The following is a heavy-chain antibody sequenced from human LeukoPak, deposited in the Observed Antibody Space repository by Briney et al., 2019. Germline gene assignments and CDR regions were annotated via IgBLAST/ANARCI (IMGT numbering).Heavy chain of an antibody. J-gene: IGHJ6*02. CDR1: GYTFTGYY. D-gene: IGHD2-21*01. Sequence: ASVKVSCKASGYTFTGYYMHWVRQAPRHGLEWMGWINPDNGGTNFAQKFQGRVTMTSDTSISTAYMELSRLTSDDTAVYYCARGESVSDYYYGMDVWGQETTVTVSS. V-gene: IGHV1-2*02. CDR2: INPDNGGT. CDR3: ARGESVSDYYYGMDV.